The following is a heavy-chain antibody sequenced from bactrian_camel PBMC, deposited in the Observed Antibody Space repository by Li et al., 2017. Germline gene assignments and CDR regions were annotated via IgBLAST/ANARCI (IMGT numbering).Heavy chain of an antibody. CDR3: ATGNVGSWWMSVAEYNY. CDR1: GFTFGSAY. J-gene: IGHJ4*01. D-gene: IGHD6*01. CDR2: IDRDGSNT. Sequence: HVQLVESGGGLVQPGGSLRLSCAASGFTFGSAYMSWVRQAPAKGLEWVSGIDRDGSNTYYADSVKGRFTISRDNAKNTVYLQMNSLKSEDTALYYCATGNVGSWWMSVAEYNYWGQGTQVTVS. V-gene: IGHV3-2*01.